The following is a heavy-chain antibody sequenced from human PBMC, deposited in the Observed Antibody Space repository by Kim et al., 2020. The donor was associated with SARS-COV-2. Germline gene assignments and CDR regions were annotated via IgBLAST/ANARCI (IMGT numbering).Heavy chain of an antibody. V-gene: IGHV3-53*01. J-gene: IGHJ4*02. D-gene: IGHD3-22*01. CDR3: ARVTSSGYYYPYYFDY. Sequence: VKGLFTISRANSKNTLYLQRNSLRAEDTAVYYCARVTSSGYYYPYYFDYWGQGTLVTVSS.